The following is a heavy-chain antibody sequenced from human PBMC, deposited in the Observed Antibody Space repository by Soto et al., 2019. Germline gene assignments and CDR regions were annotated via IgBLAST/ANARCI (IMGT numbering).Heavy chain of an antibody. J-gene: IGHJ5*02. V-gene: IGHV3-23*01. CDR1: GFTFSSYA. Sequence: EVQLLESGGGLVQPGGSLRLSCAASGFTFSSYAMSWVRQAPGKGLEWVSAISGSGGSTYYADSVKGRFTISRDNSKNTLYLQMNSLRAEDTAVYYCASRNTMTPVTTSWGQGTLVTVSS. CDR2: ISGSGGST. CDR3: ASRNTMTPVTTS. D-gene: IGHD4-17*01.